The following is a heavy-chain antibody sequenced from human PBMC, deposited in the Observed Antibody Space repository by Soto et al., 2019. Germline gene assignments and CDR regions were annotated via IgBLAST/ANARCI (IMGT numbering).Heavy chain of an antibody. Sequence: SETLSLTCTVSGGSISSSSYYWGWIRQPPGKGLEWIGSIYYSGSTYYNPSLKSRVTISVDTSKNQFSLKLSSVTAADTAVYYCQGERLGTTYYFDYWGQGTLVTVSS. D-gene: IGHD1-7*01. CDR3: QGERLGTTYYFDY. CDR2: IYYSGST. V-gene: IGHV4-39*07. CDR1: GGSISSSSYY. J-gene: IGHJ4*02.